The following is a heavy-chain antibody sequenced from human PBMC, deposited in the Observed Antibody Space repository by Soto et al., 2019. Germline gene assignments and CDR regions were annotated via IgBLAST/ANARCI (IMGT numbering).Heavy chain of an antibody. D-gene: IGHD6-19*01. CDR1: GYTFTSYD. CDR2: MNPNSGNT. J-gene: IGHJ6*02. CDR3: ARGDSSGWYGHYYYYGMDV. Sequence: ASVKVSCKASGYTFTSYDINWVRQATGQGLEWMEWMNPNSGNTGYAQKFQGGVTMTRNTPISTAYMELSSLRSEDTAVYYCARGDSSGWYGHYYYYGMDVWGQGTTVTVSS. V-gene: IGHV1-8*01.